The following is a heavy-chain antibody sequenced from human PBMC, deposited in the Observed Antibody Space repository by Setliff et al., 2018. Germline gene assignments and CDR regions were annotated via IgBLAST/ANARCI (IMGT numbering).Heavy chain of an antibody. CDR2: IYIGGGA. J-gene: IGHJ6*03. CDR3: AREQWLDPPGYYYMDV. D-gene: IGHD6-19*01. CDR1: GGSISSYY. Sequence: SETLSLTCTVSGGSISSYYWSWIRQPAGKGLEWIGHIYIGGGANYNPSLKSRVTMPIDTSKNQFSLKLNSVTAADMAVYYCAREQWLDPPGYYYMDVWAKGTTVTVSS. V-gene: IGHV4-4*07.